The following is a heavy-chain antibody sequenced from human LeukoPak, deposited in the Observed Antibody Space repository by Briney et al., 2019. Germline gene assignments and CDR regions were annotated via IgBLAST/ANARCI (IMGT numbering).Heavy chain of an antibody. J-gene: IGHJ4*02. D-gene: IGHD3-22*01. V-gene: IGHV3-21*01. CDR3: ARDSQYYYDSPTSSDY. Sequence: PGGSLRLSCAASGFTFSSYSMNWVRQAPGKGLEWVSSISSSSSYIYYADSVKGRFTISRDNAKNSLYLQMNSLRAEDTAVYYCARDSQYYYDSPTSSDYWGQGTLVTVSS. CDR1: GFTFSSYS. CDR2: ISSSSSYI.